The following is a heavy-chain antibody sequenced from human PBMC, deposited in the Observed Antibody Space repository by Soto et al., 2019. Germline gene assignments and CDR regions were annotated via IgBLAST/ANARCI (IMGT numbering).Heavy chain of an antibody. D-gene: IGHD5-12*01. Sequence: LSLTCAVYGGSFSGYYWSWIRQPPGKGLEWIGEINHSGSTNYNPSLKSRVTISVETSKNQFSLKLSSVTAADTAVNYCASADIVARASRYWGQGTLLTVSS. J-gene: IGHJ4*02. CDR3: ASADIVARASRY. V-gene: IGHV4-34*01. CDR1: GGSFSGYY. CDR2: INHSGST.